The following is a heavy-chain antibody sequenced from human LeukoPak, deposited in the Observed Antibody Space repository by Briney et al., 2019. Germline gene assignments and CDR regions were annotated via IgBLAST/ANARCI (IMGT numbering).Heavy chain of an antibody. J-gene: IGHJ4*02. CDR1: GYSFSTHG. CDR3: ARIYGYSHDC. V-gene: IGHV3-33*01. D-gene: IGHD3-22*01. CDR2: VWNDGNKK. Sequence: PGTSLRLSCAASGYSFSTHGMICVRQAPAKGLEWVALVWNDGNKKQYPESVKGRFTVSKDNSKNTVYLEMNSLRAEDTAVYFCARIYGYSHDCWGQGTLVTVSS.